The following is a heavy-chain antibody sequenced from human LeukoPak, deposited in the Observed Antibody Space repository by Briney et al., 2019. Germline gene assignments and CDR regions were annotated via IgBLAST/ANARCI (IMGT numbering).Heavy chain of an antibody. D-gene: IGHD2-2*01. J-gene: IGHJ4*02. V-gene: IGHV4-39*01. CDR3: ASQGYCSSTSCQTAY. CDR1: GGSISSSSYY. Sequence: PSETLSLTCTVSGGSISSSSYYWGWIRQPPGKGLEWIGSIYYSGSTYYNPSLKSRVTISVDTSKNQFSLKLSSVTAADTAVYYCASQGYCSSTSCQTAYWGQGTLVTVSS. CDR2: IYYSGST.